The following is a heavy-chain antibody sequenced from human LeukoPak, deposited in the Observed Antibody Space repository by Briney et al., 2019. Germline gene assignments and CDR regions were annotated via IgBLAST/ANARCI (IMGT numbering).Heavy chain of an antibody. D-gene: IGHD6-13*01. CDR1: GFTFSSYA. CDR2: ISYDGSNK. Sequence: PGGSLRLSCAASGFTFSSYAMHWVRQAPGKGLEWVAVISYDGSNKYYADSVKGRFTISRDNSKNTLYLQMNSLRAEDTAVYYCARGGEQQLVRPFDYWGQGTLVTVSS. J-gene: IGHJ4*02. V-gene: IGHV3-30-3*01. CDR3: ARGGEQQLVRPFDY.